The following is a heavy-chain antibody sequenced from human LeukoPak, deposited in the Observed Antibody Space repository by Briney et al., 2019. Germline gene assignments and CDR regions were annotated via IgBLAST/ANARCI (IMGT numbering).Heavy chain of an antibody. J-gene: IGHJ4*02. Sequence: ASVKVSCKASGYTFTSYYMYWVRQAPGQGLEWVGWISANDGYAKYAQKVQGRVTMTTDTPTSTAYMELRSLTSDDTAVYSCARAPPGFTLGPGDYWGQGTLVTVSA. D-gene: IGHD1-14*01. CDR3: ARAPPGFTLGPGDY. CDR1: GYTFTSYY. V-gene: IGHV1-18*04. CDR2: ISANDGYA.